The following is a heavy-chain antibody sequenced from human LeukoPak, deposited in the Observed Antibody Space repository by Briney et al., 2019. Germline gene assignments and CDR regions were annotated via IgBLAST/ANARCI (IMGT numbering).Heavy chain of an antibody. J-gene: IGHJ4*02. Sequence: GGSLRLSCAASGFTFSSYSMNWVRQAPGKGLEWVSSISSSSSYIYYADSVKGRFTIFRDNAKNSLYLQMNSLRAEDTAVYYCARDAAGYCTNGVCNPHYDYWGQGTLVTVSS. CDR1: GFTFSSYS. CDR2: ISSSSSYI. D-gene: IGHD2-8*01. V-gene: IGHV3-21*01. CDR3: ARDAAGYCTNGVCNPHYDY.